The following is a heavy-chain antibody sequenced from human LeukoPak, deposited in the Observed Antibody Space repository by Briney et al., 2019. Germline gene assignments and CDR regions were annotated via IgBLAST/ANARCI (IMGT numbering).Heavy chain of an antibody. CDR3: AKGKNTGSYLSHVDY. V-gene: IGHV3-21*04. CDR1: GFTFSSYS. Sequence: GGSLRLSCAASGFTFSSYSMNWVRQAPGKGLEWVSSISSSSSYIYYAGSVKGRFTISRDNAKNSLYLQMNSLRTEDTALYYCAKGKNTGSYLSHVDYWGQGTLVTVSS. CDR2: ISSSSSYI. J-gene: IGHJ4*02. D-gene: IGHD3-10*01.